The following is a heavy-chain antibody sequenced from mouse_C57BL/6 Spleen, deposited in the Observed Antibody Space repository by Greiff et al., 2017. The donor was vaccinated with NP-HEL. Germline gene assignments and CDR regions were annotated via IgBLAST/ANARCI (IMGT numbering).Heavy chain of an antibody. CDR2: IDPSDSYT. D-gene: IGHD2-1*01. Sequence: QVQLQQPGAELVMPGASVKLSCKASGYTFTSYWMHWVKQRPGQGLEWIGEIDPSDSYTNYNQKFKGKSTLTVDKSSSTAYMQLSSLTSEDSAVYYCAKIYYGLYWYFDVWGTGTTVTVSS. CDR3: AKIYYGLYWYFDV. J-gene: IGHJ1*03. CDR1: GYTFTSYW. V-gene: IGHV1-69*01.